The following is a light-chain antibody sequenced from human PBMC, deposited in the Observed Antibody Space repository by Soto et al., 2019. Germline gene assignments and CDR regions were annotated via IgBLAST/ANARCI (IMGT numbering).Light chain of an antibody. CDR2: EDT. Sequence: QSALTQPASVSGSPGQSVTISCTGTSNDVGRYFLVSWYQQHPGKAPKLTIFEDTKRPSGVSSRFSGSKSGNTASLTISGLQTEDEADYFCCSYAGSSTFVAFGGGTKLTVL. J-gene: IGLJ2*01. CDR3: CSYAGSSTFVA. CDR1: SNDVGRYFL. V-gene: IGLV2-23*02.